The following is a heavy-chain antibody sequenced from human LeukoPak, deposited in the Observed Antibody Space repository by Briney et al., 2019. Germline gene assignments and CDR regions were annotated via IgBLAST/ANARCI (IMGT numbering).Heavy chain of an antibody. D-gene: IGHD2-8*01. CDR3: ARDLMSLFDY. J-gene: IGHJ4*02. CDR1: GGPFSSYY. V-gene: IGHV4-4*07. CDR2: IYTSGST. Sequence: SETLSLTCTVSGGPFSSYYWSWIRQPAGKGLEWVGRIYTSGSTNYNPSLKSRVTMTVDTSKNQFSLKLSSVTAADTAVYYCARDLMSLFDYWGQGTLVTVSS.